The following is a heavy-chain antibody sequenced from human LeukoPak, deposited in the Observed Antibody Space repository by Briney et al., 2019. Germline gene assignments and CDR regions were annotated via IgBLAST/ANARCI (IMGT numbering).Heavy chain of an antibody. CDR1: GFAFSSYE. CDR2: ISTSGSTI. D-gene: IGHD3-22*01. V-gene: IGHV3-48*03. CDR3: ARESITMIVRWGYYFDY. J-gene: IGHJ4*02. Sequence: GGSLRLSCAASGFAFSSYEMNWVRQAPGKGLEWVSYISTSGSTIHYADSVKGRFTFSRDNAKNSVYLQMNSLRDEDTAVYYCARESITMIVRWGYYFDYWGQGTLVTVSS.